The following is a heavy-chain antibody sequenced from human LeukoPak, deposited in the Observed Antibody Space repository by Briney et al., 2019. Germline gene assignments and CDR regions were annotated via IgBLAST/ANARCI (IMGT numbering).Heavy chain of an antibody. CDR1: GFTFSSFT. J-gene: IGHJ3*01. Sequence: GGSLRLSCAASGFTFSSFTMNWVRQAPGKGLEWVSLIASSGRNTYYTDSVRGRFTISRDNSKKTLSLQMNSLRVEDTAIYYCAKDIQLSAWGLGTMVTVSS. CDR3: AKDIQLSA. V-gene: IGHV3-23*01. CDR2: IASSGRNT. D-gene: IGHD5-24*01.